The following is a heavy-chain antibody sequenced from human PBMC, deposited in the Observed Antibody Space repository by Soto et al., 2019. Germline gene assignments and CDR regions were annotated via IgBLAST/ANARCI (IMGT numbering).Heavy chain of an antibody. CDR3: ARVGSRDAYNYVLDQ. V-gene: IGHV1-69*06. J-gene: IGHJ1*01. CDR1: GRIFSSFP. CDR2: VISASGSV. Sequence: QVQVVQSGAEVKKPGSSVKISCKASGRIFSSFPTSWVRQVPGQGLEWMGGVISASGSVTYAPKFQGRGTMTAVNSAGIGDMELTSLTSEDTAIYDCARVGSRDAYNYVLDQWGPGTMVTVSS. D-gene: IGHD5-18*01.